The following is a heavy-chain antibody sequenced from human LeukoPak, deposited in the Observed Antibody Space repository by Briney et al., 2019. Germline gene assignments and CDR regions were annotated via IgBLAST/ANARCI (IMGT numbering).Heavy chain of an antibody. J-gene: IGHJ1*01. Sequence: ASVKVSCKASGYTFTGYYMHWVRQAPGQGLEWMGWINPNSGGTNYAQKFQGRVTMTRDTSISTAYMELSRLRSDDTAVYYCARDSSSWYEGYFQHWGQGTLVTVSS. CDR1: GYTFTGYY. CDR2: INPNSGGT. V-gene: IGHV1-2*02. CDR3: ARDSSSWYEGYFQH. D-gene: IGHD6-13*01.